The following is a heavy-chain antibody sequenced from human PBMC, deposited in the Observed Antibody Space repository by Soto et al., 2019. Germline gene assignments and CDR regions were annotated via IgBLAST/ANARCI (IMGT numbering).Heavy chain of an antibody. Sequence: GGSLRLSCAASGFTFSSYGMHWVRQAPGKGLEWVAVISYDGSNKYYADSVKGRFTISRDNSKNTLYLQMNSLRAEDTAVYYCAKDRSAYCGGDCYLDYWGQGT. CDR1: GFTFSSYG. D-gene: IGHD2-21*02. CDR2: ISYDGSNK. J-gene: IGHJ4*02. CDR3: AKDRSAYCGGDCYLDY. V-gene: IGHV3-30*18.